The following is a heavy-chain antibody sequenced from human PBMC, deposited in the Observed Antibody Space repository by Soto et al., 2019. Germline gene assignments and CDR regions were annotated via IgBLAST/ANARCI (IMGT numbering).Heavy chain of an antibody. D-gene: IGHD5-12*01. CDR1: GGSISSSSYY. CDR3: ARHGPGYVRLRLGPTNWFDP. CDR2: IYYSGST. J-gene: IGHJ5*02. Sequence: QLQLQESGPGLVKPSETLSLTCTVSGGSISSSSYYWGWIRQPPGKGLEWIGSIYYSGSTYYNPSLKSRVTQSEDTSKNQFSLKLSSVTAADTAVYYCARHGPGYVRLRLGPTNWFDPWGQGTLVTVSS. V-gene: IGHV4-39*01.